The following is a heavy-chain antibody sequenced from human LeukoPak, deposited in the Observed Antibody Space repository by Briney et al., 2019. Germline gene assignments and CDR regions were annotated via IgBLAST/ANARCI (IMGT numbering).Heavy chain of an antibody. CDR3: AKGLFRCSPTPFAY. D-gene: IGHD2-2*01. V-gene: IGHV3-23*01. CDR1: GFTFSSYA. J-gene: IGHJ4*02. CDR2: ISGSGCSR. Sequence: GGSLRLSCAASGFTFSSYAMSWVRQAPGKGLEWVSAISGSGCSRYYAYSVKGRFTISRDNSTNSLYLQITSLKAEDTAVYYCAKGLFRCSPTPFAYWGQGTLVTVSS.